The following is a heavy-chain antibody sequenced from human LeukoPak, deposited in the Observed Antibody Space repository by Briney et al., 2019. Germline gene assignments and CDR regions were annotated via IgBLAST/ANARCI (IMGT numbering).Heavy chain of an antibody. V-gene: IGHV4-61*02. Sequence: SQTLSLTCTVSGVSVTSGNYYWNWIRPPTGKGLEWIGRIYTNGGASYNPSLKSRVTISIDASKNQFSLKLSPVTAADTAVYYCAREPPGYWGQGILVTVSS. CDR1: GVSVTSGNYY. CDR2: IYTNGGA. CDR3: AREPPGY. J-gene: IGHJ4*02.